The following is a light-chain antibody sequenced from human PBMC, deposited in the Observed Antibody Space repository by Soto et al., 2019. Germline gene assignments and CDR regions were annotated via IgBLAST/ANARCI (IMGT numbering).Light chain of an antibody. Sequence: DIQMNQSPSTLSASVGDRVTITCRASQSISSWLAWYQQKPGKAPKLLIYDASRLESGVPSRFTGSRSGNELTLTVSSLQPDDFETYYCQQYNSYPMYTFGQGTKLEIK. CDR2: DAS. CDR3: QQYNSYPMYT. CDR1: QSISSW. V-gene: IGKV1-5*01. J-gene: IGKJ2*01.